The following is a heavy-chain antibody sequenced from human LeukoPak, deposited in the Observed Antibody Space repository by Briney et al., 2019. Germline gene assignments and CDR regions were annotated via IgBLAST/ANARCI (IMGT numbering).Heavy chain of an antibody. Sequence: PSETLSLTCTVSGDSISSYNHYWGWIRQPPGKGLEWLGSICYGGSIHDNPSLKSRVTISVDTSKNQFSLRVTSATAADTAVYYCARMMYGNGWNRYYFDYWGQGTLVTVSS. V-gene: IGHV4-39*01. D-gene: IGHD6-19*01. CDR2: ICYGGSI. CDR3: ARMMYGNGWNRYYFDY. CDR1: GDSISSYNHY. J-gene: IGHJ4*02.